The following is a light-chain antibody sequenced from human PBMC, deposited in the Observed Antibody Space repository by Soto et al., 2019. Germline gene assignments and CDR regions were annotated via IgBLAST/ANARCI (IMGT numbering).Light chain of an antibody. V-gene: IGKV1-5*03. CDR1: QGISSW. CDR3: QQYSRYWT. Sequence: DIQMTQSPSTLSASVGDRVTITCRSSQGISSWLAWYQQKPGKAPKLLIYKASSLESGAPSRFSGSGSGTEFTLTISSLQPDDFATYYCQQYSRYWTCGQGTKVEIK. J-gene: IGKJ1*01. CDR2: KAS.